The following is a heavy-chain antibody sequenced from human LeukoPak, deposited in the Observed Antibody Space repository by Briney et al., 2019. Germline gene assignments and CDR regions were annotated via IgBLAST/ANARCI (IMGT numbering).Heavy chain of an antibody. CDR2: IHYSGNT. CDR3: ARKTGGGYYDH. D-gene: IGHD3-22*01. J-gene: IGHJ5*02. CDR1: GDSISGYY. Sequence: SETLSLTCTVSGDSISGYYWSWIRQPPGKGLEWIGYIHYSGNTNYNPSLKSRVTISLDTSTTQFSLKLSSVTAADTAEYYCARKTGGGYYDHWGQGTLVTVSS. V-gene: IGHV4-59*01.